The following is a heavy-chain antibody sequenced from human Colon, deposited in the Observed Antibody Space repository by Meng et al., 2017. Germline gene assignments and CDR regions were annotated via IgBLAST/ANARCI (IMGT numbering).Heavy chain of an antibody. CDR3: ARDRVPGKY. D-gene: IGHD1-14*01. CDR2: IYYSGTT. V-gene: IGHV4-61*01. Sequence: VQLQEAGPGLVRPSETLSLMCSVSGGSVSSGTYYWSWIRQPPGKGLEWIGCIYYSGTTNYNPSLKSRVTISVDTSKNQFSLKLSSVTPADTAVYFCARDRVPGKYWGQGTLVTVSS. CDR1: GGSVSSGTYY. J-gene: IGHJ4*02.